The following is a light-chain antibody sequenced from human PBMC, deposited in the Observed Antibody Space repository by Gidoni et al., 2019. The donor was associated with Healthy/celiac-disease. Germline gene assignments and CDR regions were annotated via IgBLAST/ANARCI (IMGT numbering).Light chain of an antibody. CDR2: GNS. J-gene: IGLJ3*02. Sequence: QSVLTQPPSVSGAPGQCATISCTGSSPNIGAGYDVHWYQQLPGTAPKLLIYGNSNRPSGVPDRFSGSKSGTSASLAITGLQAEDEADYYCQSYDSSLSGWVFGGGTKLTVL. V-gene: IGLV1-40*01. CDR3: QSYDSSLSGWV. CDR1: SPNIGAGYD.